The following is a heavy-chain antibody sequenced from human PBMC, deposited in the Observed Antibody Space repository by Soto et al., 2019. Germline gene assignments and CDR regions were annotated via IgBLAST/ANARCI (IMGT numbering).Heavy chain of an antibody. Sequence: GGSLRLSCAASGFTFSNYAMSWVRQAPGKGLEWVSAISGSGGSTYYADSVKGRVTISRDNSKNTLYLQMNSLRVEDTAVYYCATQPLFWSGYQLELKVYLGHGVVVTGFS. D-gene: IGHD3-3*01. CDR1: GFTFSNYA. J-gene: IGHJ4*01. CDR3: ATQPLFWSGYQLELKVY. CDR2: ISGSGGST. V-gene: IGHV3-23*01.